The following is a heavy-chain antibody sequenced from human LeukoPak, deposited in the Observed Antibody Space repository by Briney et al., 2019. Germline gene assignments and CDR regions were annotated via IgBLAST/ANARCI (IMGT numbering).Heavy chain of an antibody. CDR1: GYTFTSYG. V-gene: IGHV1-18*01. J-gene: IGHJ5*02. Sequence: AAVKVSCKASGYTFTSYGTSWVRQAPAQPLEWMGWISAYNGNTNYAQKLQGRVTMTTDTSTSTAYMELRSLRSDDTAVYYCARAEAVASNWFDPWGQGTLVTVSS. D-gene: IGHD6-19*01. CDR3: ARAEAVASNWFDP. CDR2: ISAYNGNT.